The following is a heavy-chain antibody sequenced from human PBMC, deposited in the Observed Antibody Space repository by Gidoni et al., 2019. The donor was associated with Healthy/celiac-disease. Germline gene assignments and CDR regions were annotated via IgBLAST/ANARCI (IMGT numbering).Heavy chain of an antibody. D-gene: IGHD6-13*01. CDR1: GFTFSSYS. CDR2: ISSSSSTI. Sequence: EVQLVESGGGLVQPGGSLRLSCAASGFTFSSYSMNWVRQAPGKGLEWVSYISSSSSTIYYADSVKGRFTISRDNAKNSLYLQMNSLRDEDTAVYYCARESGKVYSSSWFSYWGQGTLVTVSS. CDR3: ARESGKVYSSSWFSY. J-gene: IGHJ4*02. V-gene: IGHV3-48*02.